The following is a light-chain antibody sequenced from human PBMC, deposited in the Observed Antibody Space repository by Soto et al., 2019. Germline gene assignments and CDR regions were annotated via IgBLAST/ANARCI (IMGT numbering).Light chain of an antibody. Sequence: DIQMTHSPSTLSATAGDRVTITFRASQSISSWLAWYQHKPGKAPKLLIYDASNLDSGVPSRFSGSGSGTEFSLTISNLQPDDCATYYCQQYENYWTFGQGTKVDIK. V-gene: IGKV1-5*01. J-gene: IGKJ1*01. CDR2: DAS. CDR1: QSISSW. CDR3: QQYENYWT.